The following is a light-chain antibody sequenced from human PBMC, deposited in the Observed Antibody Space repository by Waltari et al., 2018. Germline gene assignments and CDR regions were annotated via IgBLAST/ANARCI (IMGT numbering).Light chain of an antibody. Sequence: QPVMTQDQSLSVSHGGTFTLTLPFRSAPAPITAYTTWLRHTPGQPPRVLVYKGIRRSSGVPVRFSGSILGNTAAVTITGAEADDESDYYCSMYMGSGVWVFGGGTKLTVL. CDR3: SMYMGSGVWV. J-gene: IGLJ3*02. V-gene: IGLV8-61*01. CDR2: KGI. CDR1: SAPAPITAY.